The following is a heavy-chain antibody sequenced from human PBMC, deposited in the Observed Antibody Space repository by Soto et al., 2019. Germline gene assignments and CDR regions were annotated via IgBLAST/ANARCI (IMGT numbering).Heavy chain of an antibody. J-gene: IGHJ4*02. CDR2: IYYSGST. CDR3: ARDSGRDMFYFDS. CDR1: GGSISSGGYY. V-gene: IGHV4-31*03. D-gene: IGHD1-26*01. Sequence: PSETLSLTCTVSGGSISSGGYYWSWIRQHPGKGLEWIGYIYYSGSTYYNPSLKSRVTISVDTSKNQFSLKLSSVTAADTAVYYCARDSGRDMFYFDSWGQGTLVTVS.